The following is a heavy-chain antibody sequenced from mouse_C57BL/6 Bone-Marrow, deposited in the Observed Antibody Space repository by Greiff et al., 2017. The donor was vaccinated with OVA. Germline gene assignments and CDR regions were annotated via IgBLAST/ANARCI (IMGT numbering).Heavy chain of an antibody. V-gene: IGHV1-4*01. CDR1: GYTFTSYT. D-gene: IGHD1-1*01. CDR2: INPSSGYT. CDR3: ANLITTVVGDYYAMDY. J-gene: IGHJ4*01. Sequence: VQLQQSGAELARPGASVKMSCKASGYTFTSYTMHWVNQRPGQGLEWIGYINPSSGYTKYNQKFKDKATLTADKSSSTAYMQLSSLTSEDSAVYYCANLITTVVGDYYAMDYWGQGTSVTVSS.